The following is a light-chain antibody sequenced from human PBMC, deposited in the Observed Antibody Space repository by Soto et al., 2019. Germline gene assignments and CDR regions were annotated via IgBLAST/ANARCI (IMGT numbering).Light chain of an antibody. CDR1: SSDVGGYNY. Sequence: QSALTQPASVSGSPGQSITISCTGTSSDVGGYNYVSWYQQHPGKAPKLMIYEVSNRPSGVSNRFSGSKSGNTASLTISWLQAEDEAEYYCSSYTSSSTLPWVFGGGTKLTVL. V-gene: IGLV2-14*01. CDR3: SSYTSSSTLPWV. CDR2: EVS. J-gene: IGLJ3*02.